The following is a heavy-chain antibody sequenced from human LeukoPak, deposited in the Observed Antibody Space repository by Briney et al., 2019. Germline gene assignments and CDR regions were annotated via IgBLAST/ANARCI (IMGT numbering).Heavy chain of an antibody. J-gene: IGHJ4*02. CDR1: GFTFSSYS. CDR3: ARDKDFWSGYLGY. D-gene: IGHD3-3*01. V-gene: IGHV3-66*01. Sequence: PGGSLRLSCAASGFTFSSYSMSWVRQAPGKGLEWVSVIYSGGSTYYADSVKGRFTISRDNSKNTLFLQMNSLRAEDTAVYYCARDKDFWSGYLGYWGQGTLVTVSS. CDR2: IYSGGST.